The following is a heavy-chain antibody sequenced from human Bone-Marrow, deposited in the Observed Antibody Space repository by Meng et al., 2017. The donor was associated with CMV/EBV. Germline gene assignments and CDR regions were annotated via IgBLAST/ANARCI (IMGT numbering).Heavy chain of an antibody. CDR2: ISSSGSTI. CDR3: ASTDYDFWSGYFYYYYGMDV. J-gene: IGHJ6*02. V-gene: IGHV3-48*03. Sequence: GGSLRLSCAASGFTFSSYEMNWVRQAPGKGLEWVSYISSSGSTIYYADSVKGRFTISRDNSKNTLYLQMSSLRAEDTAVYYCASTDYDFWSGYFYYYYGMDVWGQGTTVTVSS. D-gene: IGHD3-3*01. CDR1: GFTFSSYE.